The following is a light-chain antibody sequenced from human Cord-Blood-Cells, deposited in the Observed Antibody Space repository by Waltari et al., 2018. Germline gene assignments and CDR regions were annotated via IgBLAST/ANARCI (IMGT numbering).Light chain of an antibody. Sequence: SYELTQPPSVSVSPGQTASITCSGENLGAKYACCYQQKPGQSPVLVIYQDSKRPSGIPERFSGSNSGKTATLTISGTQAMDEADYYCQAWDSSTAHYVFGTGTKVTVL. CDR3: QAWDSSTAHYV. CDR1: NLGAKY. V-gene: IGLV3-1*01. CDR2: QDS. J-gene: IGLJ1*01.